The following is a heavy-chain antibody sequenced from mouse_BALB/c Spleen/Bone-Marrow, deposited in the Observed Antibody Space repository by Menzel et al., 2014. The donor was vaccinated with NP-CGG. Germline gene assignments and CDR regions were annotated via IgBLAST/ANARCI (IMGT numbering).Heavy chain of an antibody. CDR2: IRNKANGYTT. CDR3: PFSSLLSFGV. D-gene: IGHD6-2*01. J-gene: IGHJ1*01. CDR1: GFTFTDYY. V-gene: IGHV7-3*02. Sequence: EVKLVESGGGLVQPGGSLRLSCAPSGFTFTDYYMTWVRQPPGKALEWLGVIRNKANGYTTEYCASVKGRFTISRDNSQSILYLQMNTLRAEDSATYYCPFSSLLSFGVWGAGTPVTVSS.